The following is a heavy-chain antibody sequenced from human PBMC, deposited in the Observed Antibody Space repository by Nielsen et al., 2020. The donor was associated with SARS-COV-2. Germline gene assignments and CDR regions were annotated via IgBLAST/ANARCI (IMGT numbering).Heavy chain of an antibody. J-gene: IGHJ4*02. Sequence: GGSLRLSCATSGFIFSNAWMSWVRQAPGKGLEWVGRIKSKTDGGTTDYAAPVKGRYTISRDDSKNTLYLQMNSLKTEDTAVYYCTTDDYDSSGYYYDDYWGQGTLVTVSS. V-gene: IGHV3-15*01. D-gene: IGHD3-22*01. CDR2: IKSKTDGGTT. CDR1: GFIFSNAW. CDR3: TTDDYDSSGYYYDDY.